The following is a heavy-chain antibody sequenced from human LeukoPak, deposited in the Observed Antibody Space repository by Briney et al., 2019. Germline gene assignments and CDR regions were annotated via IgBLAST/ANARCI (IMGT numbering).Heavy chain of an antibody. CDR2: IIPIFGTA. CDR3: ARSSTPAGYCTNGVCYVPHY. J-gene: IGHJ4*02. D-gene: IGHD2-8*01. V-gene: IGHV1-69*05. CDR1: GGTFSSYA. Sequence: GASVKVSCKASGGTFSSYAISWVRQAPGQGLEWMGGIIPIFGTANYAQKLQGRVTITTDESTSTAYMELSSLRSEDTAVYYCARSSTPAGYCTNGVCYVPHYWGQGTLVTVSS.